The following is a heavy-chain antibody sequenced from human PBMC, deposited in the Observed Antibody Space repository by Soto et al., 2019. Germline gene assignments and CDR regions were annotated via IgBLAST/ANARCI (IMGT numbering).Heavy chain of an antibody. D-gene: IGHD3-22*01. Sequence: GESLKTFCRVSGYSFTSYWIGWVRQMPGKGLEWMGIIYPGDSDTRYSPSFQGQVTISADKSISTAYLQWSSLKASDTAMYYCSRLADSSGYYYWRYYFDYWGQGTLVTVSS. V-gene: IGHV5-51*01. CDR3: SRLADSSGYYYWRYYFDY. CDR2: IYPGDSDT. J-gene: IGHJ4*02. CDR1: GYSFTSYW.